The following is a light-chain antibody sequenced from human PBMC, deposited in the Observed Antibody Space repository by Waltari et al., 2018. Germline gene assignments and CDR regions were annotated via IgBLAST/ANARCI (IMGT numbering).Light chain of an antibody. J-gene: IGLJ3*02. CDR3: AAWDDSLSAWV. CDR2: RNN. V-gene: IGLV1-47*01. Sequence: QSVLTQPPSASGTPGQRVTISCSGSSSNLGSNYVYWYHQLPGTAPKLLSYRNNQRPSGVPDRFSGSKSGTAASLAISGLRSEDEADYYCAAWDDSLSAWVFGGGTKLTVL. CDR1: SSNLGSNY.